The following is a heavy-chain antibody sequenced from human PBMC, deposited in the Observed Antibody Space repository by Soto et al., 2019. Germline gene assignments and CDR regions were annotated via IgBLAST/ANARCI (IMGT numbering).Heavy chain of an antibody. CDR2: IYYSGST. CDR3: ARGVVIIRSWFDP. V-gene: IGHV4-61*01. J-gene: IGHJ5*02. Sequence: SETLSLTCTVSGGSVSSGSYYWSWIRQPPGKGLEWIGYIYYSGSTNYNPSLKSRVTISVDTSKNQFSLKLSSVTAADTAVYYCARGVVIIRSWFDPWGQGTLVTVSS. D-gene: IGHD3-3*01. CDR1: GGSVSSGSYY.